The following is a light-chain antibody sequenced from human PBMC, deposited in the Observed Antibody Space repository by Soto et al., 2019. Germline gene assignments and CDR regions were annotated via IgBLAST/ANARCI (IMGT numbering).Light chain of an antibody. Sequence: EIVLTQSPGTLSLSPGERATLSCRASQSVSSNLAWYQQKPGQAPRLLIYGASTRAPGFPARFSGSGSGTDFTLTISSLQSEDFAVYYCQQYNNWPWTFGQGTKVDI. CDR3: QQYNNWPWT. CDR1: QSVSSN. J-gene: IGKJ1*01. V-gene: IGKV3-15*01. CDR2: GAS.